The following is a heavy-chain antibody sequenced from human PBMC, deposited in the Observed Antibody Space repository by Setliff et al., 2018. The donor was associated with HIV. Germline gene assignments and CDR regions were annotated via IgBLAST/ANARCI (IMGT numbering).Heavy chain of an antibody. D-gene: IGHD2-21*01. CDR2: IYPDDSDI. CDR1: DYTFTTYW. Sequence: VESLKISCKALDYTFTTYWIAWVRQMPGEGLEWMGIIYPDDSDIRYNPSFQNQITISADKSIATAYLQLNNLKASDTATYYCARRDGRSMNAFQIWGPGTMVTVSS. CDR3: ARRDGRSMNAFQI. V-gene: IGHV5-51*01. J-gene: IGHJ3*01.